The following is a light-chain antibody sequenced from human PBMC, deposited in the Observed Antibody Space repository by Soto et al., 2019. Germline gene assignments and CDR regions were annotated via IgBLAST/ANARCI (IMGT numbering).Light chain of an antibody. CDR1: RSISSTY. V-gene: IGKV3-20*01. CDR3: QQYGRSPPYT. Sequence: EIVLTQSPGTLSLSPGERATLSCRASRSISSTYLAWYQQKPGKAPSLVIYGESSRATGIQDRFSGSGSGTDFTLTISRLEAEDFSLYYCQQYGRSPPYTFGQGTKLEIK. CDR2: GES. J-gene: IGKJ2*01.